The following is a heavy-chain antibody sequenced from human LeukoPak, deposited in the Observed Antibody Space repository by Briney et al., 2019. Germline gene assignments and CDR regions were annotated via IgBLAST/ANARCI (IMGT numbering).Heavy chain of an antibody. CDR2: ISDGGDGT. J-gene: IGHJ6*03. CDR3: AKGEMVRGVIIGYYYYMDV. V-gene: IGHV3-23*01. CDR1: GFDLWRYA. Sequence: GGSLRLSCAGSGFDLWRYAMSWVRQAPGKGLEWVADISDGGDGTHYADSVKGRFTISRDNSKNTLYLQMNILRAEDTAVYYCAKGEMVRGVIIGYYYYMDVWGKGTTVTVSS. D-gene: IGHD3-10*01.